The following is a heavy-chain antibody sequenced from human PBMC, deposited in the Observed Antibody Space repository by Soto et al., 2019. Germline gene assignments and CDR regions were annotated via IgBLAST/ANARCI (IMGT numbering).Heavy chain of an antibody. J-gene: IGHJ4*02. CDR1: GYTFTSYA. CDR2: INAGNGNT. V-gene: IGHV1-3*01. CDR3: ARGLFDSSGYNY. D-gene: IGHD3-22*01. Sequence: ASVKVSCKASGYTFTSYAMNWVRQAPGQRLEWMGWINAGNGNTKYSQKFQGRVTITRDTSASTAYMELSSLRSEDTAVYYCARGLFDSSGYNYWGQGTLVTVSS.